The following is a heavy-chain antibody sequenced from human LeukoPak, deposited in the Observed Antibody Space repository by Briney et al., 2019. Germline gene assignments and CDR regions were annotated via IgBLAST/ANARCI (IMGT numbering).Heavy chain of an antibody. CDR2: IYYSGST. CDR3: ARDDFDHYFDY. V-gene: IGHV4-30-4*01. Sequence: SETLSLTCTVSGGSISSGDYYWSWIRQPPGKGLEGIGYIYYSGSTYYNPSLKSRVTISVATSQNQFSLKLGSVTAVDTAVYYCARDDFDHYFDYWGQGTLVTVSS. D-gene: IGHD3-9*01. J-gene: IGHJ4*02. CDR1: GGSISSGDYY.